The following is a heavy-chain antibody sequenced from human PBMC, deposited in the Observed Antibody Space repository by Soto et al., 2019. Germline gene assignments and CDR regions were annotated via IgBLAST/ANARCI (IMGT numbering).Heavy chain of an antibody. CDR2: IYWDDDK. V-gene: IGHV2-5*02. Sequence: QITLKESGPTLVKPTQTLTLTCTFSAFSLSTGGVGVGWIRQPPGKALEWLALIYWDDDKRYRPSLRSRLTITKDTSKNQVVLTLTTMDPVDTATYYCIQSRCGGDCLQSYASYYYYGMDVWGQGTTVTVS. D-gene: IGHD2-21*02. CDR1: AFSLSTGGVG. J-gene: IGHJ6*02. CDR3: IQSRCGGDCLQSYASYYYYGMDV.